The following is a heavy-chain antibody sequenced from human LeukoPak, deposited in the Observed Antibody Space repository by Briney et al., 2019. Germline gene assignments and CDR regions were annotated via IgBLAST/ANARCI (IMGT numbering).Heavy chain of an antibody. D-gene: IGHD1-1*01. J-gene: IGHJ4*02. CDR2: VSGNGLSK. CDR3: EKGNGDFLDY. V-gene: IGHV3-23*01. CDR1: GFTFSNHP. Sequence: PGGSLRLSCAVSGFTFSNHPMTWVRQAPGKGLEWVSGVSGNGLSKYYADSMKGRFTVSRDNAKNTVYLQMNSLRAEDTAVYYCEKGNGDFLDYWGQGTLVTVSS.